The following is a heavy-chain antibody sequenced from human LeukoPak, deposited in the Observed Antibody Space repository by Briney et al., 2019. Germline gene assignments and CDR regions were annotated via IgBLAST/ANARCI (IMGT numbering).Heavy chain of an antibody. J-gene: IGHJ4*02. V-gene: IGHV3-48*03. Sequence: GGSLRLSCAASGFTFSSYEMNWVRQAPGKGLEWVSYISSSGSTIYYADSVKGRFTISRDNAKNSLYLQMNSLRAEDTAVYYCARDGRTTVTTFFDYWGQGTLVTVSS. D-gene: IGHD4-17*01. CDR3: ARDGRTTVTTFFDY. CDR1: GFTFSSYE. CDR2: ISSSGSTI.